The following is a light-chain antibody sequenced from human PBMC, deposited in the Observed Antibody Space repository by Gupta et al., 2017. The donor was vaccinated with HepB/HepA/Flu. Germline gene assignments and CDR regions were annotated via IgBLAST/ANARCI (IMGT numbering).Light chain of an antibody. V-gene: IGLV1-40*01. CDR2: GNS. Sequence: QSVLTQPPSVSGAPGQGVTISCTGSSSNIGAGYDVHWYQQLPGTAPKLLIYGNSNRPSGVPDRFSGSKSGTSASLAITGLQAEDEADYYCQSYDSSLSGPNWVFGGGTKLTVL. J-gene: IGLJ3*02. CDR1: SSNIGAGYD. CDR3: QSYDSSLSGPNWV.